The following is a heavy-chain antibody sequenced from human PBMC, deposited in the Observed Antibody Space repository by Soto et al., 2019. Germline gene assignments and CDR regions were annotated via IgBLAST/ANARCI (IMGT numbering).Heavy chain of an antibody. CDR2: ISGSGGST. V-gene: IGHV3-23*01. D-gene: IGHD6-19*01. CDR3: AICKGIAVAGTLGGFDP. Sequence: GESLKISCAASGFTFSSYAMSWVRQAPGKGLEWVSAISGSGGSTYYADSVKGRFTISRDNSKNTLYLQMNSLRAEDTAVYYCAICKGIAVAGTLGGFDPWGQGTLVTVSS. J-gene: IGHJ5*02. CDR1: GFTFSSYA.